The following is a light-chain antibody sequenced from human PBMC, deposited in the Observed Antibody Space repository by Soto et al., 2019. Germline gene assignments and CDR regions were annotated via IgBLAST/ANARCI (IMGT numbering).Light chain of an antibody. CDR1: QSVSSN. V-gene: IGKV3-15*01. CDR2: DAS. Sequence: EIVMTQSPATLSVSPGERATLSCRASQSVSSNLAWYQQKPGQAPRLLIYDASTRATGIPARFSGNGSGTEFTLTISSLQSEDFAVYYCQQYNNWPPMAFGQGTKVEIK. J-gene: IGKJ1*01. CDR3: QQYNNWPPMA.